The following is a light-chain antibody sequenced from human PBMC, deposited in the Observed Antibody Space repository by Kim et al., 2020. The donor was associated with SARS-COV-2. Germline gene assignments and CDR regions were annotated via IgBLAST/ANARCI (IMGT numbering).Light chain of an antibody. CDR2: AAS. CDR1: QDISVY. V-gene: IGKV1-8*01. Sequence: AIRMTQSPSSLYATTGDRVNITCRASQDISVYLAWYQQKPGKAPNLLIYAASTLQSGVPSRFSGSGSGTDFTLTISCLQSEDFATYYCQQYYTYPQTFGKGTKVDIK. J-gene: IGKJ1*01. CDR3: QQYYTYPQT.